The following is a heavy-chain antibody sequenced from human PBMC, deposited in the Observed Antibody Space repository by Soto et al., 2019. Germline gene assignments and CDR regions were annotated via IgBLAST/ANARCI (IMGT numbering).Heavy chain of an antibody. CDR1: GYGFTTYG. J-gene: IGHJ4*02. Sequence: QVHLVQSGAEVKKPGASVKVSCKGSGYGFTTYGITWVRQAPGQGLEWMAWISAHNGNTNYAQKLQGRVTVTRDTSTSTAYIELRSLISDDTAVYYCARGRYGDYWGQGALVTGSS. D-gene: IGHD1-1*01. CDR2: ISAHNGNT. CDR3: ARGRYGDY. V-gene: IGHV1-18*01.